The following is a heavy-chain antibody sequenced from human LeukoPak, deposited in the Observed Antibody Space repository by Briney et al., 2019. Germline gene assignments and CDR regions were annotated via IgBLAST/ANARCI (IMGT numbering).Heavy chain of an antibody. CDR1: VFTSSSNN. D-gene: IGHD1-26*01. Sequence: GGSLRPSCAASVFTSSSNNMSGGHEAAEEGLDIRSVIHSGGITYYADSVKGRFTISRDNSKNTLYLQMNRLRAEDTAVYYCAVCAVGATLNFDYWGQGTLVTVSS. V-gene: IGHV3-66*02. CDR2: IHSGGIT. CDR3: AVCAVGATLNFDY. J-gene: IGHJ4*02.